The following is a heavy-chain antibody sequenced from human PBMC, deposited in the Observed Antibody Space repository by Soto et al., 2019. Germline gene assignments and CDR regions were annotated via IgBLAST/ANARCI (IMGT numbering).Heavy chain of an antibody. CDR3: AKDIGAVTRRGFDQ. CDR1: GFSFEDYG. Sequence: EVQLVESGGGPVQPGMTLRLSCAASGFSFEDYGMHWVRQGPGKGLEWVAGISWHSGSIGYAGSVKGRFTISRDNAKNAVYLQMSGLRPEDTALYHFAKDIGAVTRRGFDQWGQGTLVTVSS. D-gene: IGHD4-17*01. J-gene: IGHJ4*02. CDR2: ISWHSGSI. V-gene: IGHV3-9*01.